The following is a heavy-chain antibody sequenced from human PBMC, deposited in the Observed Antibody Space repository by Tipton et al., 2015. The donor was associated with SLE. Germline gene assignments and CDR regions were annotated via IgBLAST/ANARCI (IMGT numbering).Heavy chain of an antibody. V-gene: IGHV4-61*02. CDR2: IYSSGST. CDR1: GVSITSGTHY. CDR3: ARAEGSWDAFDI. D-gene: IGHD2-15*01. Sequence: LRLSCTVSGVSITSGTHYWSWIRQPAGKGLEWIGRIYSSGSTNYNPSLKSRVTLSVDTSKNQFSLKLTSVTAADTAVYYCARAEGSWDAFDIWGQGTMVTVSS. J-gene: IGHJ3*02.